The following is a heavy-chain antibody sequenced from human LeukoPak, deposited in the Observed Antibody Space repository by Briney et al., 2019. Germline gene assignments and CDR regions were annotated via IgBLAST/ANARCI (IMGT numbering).Heavy chain of an antibody. D-gene: IGHD6-13*01. Sequence: GGSLRLSCAASGFTFSNYWMRWVRQAPGKGPVWVSRIKSDGSSTRFADSVQGRFTISRDNGKNTVYLQMNSLRAEDTAVYYCARGGDTSNWYPGYFDYWGQGALVTVSS. CDR1: GFTFSNYW. J-gene: IGHJ4*02. CDR2: IKSDGSST. V-gene: IGHV3-74*01. CDR3: ARGGDTSNWYPGYFDY.